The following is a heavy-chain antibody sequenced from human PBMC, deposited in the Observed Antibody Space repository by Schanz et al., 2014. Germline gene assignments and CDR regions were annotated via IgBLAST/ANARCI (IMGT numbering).Heavy chain of an antibody. V-gene: IGHV3-23*01. CDR1: GFTFSDYW. CDR2: ISGSGGST. CDR3: VRDSFFAFDY. Sequence: EVHLLESGGGLVQPGGSLRLSCTASGFTFSDYWMSWVRQAPGKGLEWVSAISGSGGSTYYADSVKGRFTMSRDNAKNSVFLQMNSLRAEDTAVYYCVRDSFFAFDYWGQGTLVTVSS. J-gene: IGHJ4*02. D-gene: IGHD3-3*01.